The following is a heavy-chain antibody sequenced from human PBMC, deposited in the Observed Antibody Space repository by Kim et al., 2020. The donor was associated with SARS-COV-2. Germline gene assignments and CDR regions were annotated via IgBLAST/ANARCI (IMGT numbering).Heavy chain of an antibody. CDR3: AREAAAGSGCQDY. J-gene: IGHJ4*02. Sequence: GGSLRLSCAASGFTFSSYAMHWVRQAPGKGLEWVAVISYDGSNKYYADSVKGRFTISRDNSKNTLYLQMNSLRAEDTAVYYCAREAAAGSGCQDYWGQGTLVTVSS. CDR1: GFTFSSYA. D-gene: IGHD6-13*01. CDR2: ISYDGSNK. V-gene: IGHV3-30-3*01.